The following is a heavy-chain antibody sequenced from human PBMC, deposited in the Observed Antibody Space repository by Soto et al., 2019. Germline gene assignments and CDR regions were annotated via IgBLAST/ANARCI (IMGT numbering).Heavy chain of an antibody. V-gene: IGHV3-23*01. Sequence: EVQLLESGGGLVQPGGSLRLSCAASGFTFSSYAMSWVRQAPGKGLEWVSAISGSGGSTYYADSVKGRFTISRDNSKNTLYLQMNSLRAEDTAVYYCAKDLVPLDHYYYYGMDVWGQGTTVTVSS. J-gene: IGHJ6*02. CDR2: ISGSGGST. CDR1: GFTFSSYA. D-gene: IGHD3-16*02. CDR3: AKDLVPLDHYYYYGMDV.